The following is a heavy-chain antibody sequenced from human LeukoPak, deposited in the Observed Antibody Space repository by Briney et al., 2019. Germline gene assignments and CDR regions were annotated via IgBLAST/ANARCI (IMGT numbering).Heavy chain of an antibody. CDR2: IYPADSHT. Sequence: GESLKISCKGSGYTFTTSWIGWVRRMPGKGLEWMGLIYPADSHTKYSPSFQGQVTISVDNSISTAYLQWGSLKASDTAIYFCASAVYSASHYWGQGTLVTVSS. V-gene: IGHV5-51*01. CDR3: ASAVYSASHY. J-gene: IGHJ4*02. D-gene: IGHD3-10*01. CDR1: GYTFTTSW.